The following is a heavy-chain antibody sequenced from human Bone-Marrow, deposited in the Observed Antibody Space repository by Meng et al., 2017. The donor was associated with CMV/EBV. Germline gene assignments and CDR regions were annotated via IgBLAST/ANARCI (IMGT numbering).Heavy chain of an antibody. CDR1: GFTFSAYY. CDR2: INWNGDNK. Sequence: AASGFTFSAYYMSWIRQAPGKGLEWVSGINWNGDNKGYVDSVRGRFSISRDNAKNSLYLQMNSLRVEDTALYHCVRGLYGSGISSADYWGQGTLVTVSS. J-gene: IGHJ4*02. D-gene: IGHD3-10*01. CDR3: VRGLYGSGISSADY. V-gene: IGHV3-20*01.